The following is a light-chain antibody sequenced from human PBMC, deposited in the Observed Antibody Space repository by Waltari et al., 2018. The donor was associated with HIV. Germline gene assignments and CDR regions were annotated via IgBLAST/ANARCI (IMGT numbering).Light chain of an antibody. V-gene: IGLV1-47*01. CDR2: RNN. J-gene: IGLJ3*02. CDR1: SSNIGSKY. CDR3: AAWDDSLNGFWV. Sequence: QSVLTQPPSASGTPGQRVTISCSGSSSNIGSKYVYWYQQLPGTAPKLLIHRNNQRPSGVPDRFSGSKSGTSASLAISGLRSEDEADYYCAAWDDSLNGFWVFGGGTKLTVL.